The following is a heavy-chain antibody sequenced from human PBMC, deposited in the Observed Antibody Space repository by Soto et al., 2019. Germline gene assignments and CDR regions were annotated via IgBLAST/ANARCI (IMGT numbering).Heavy chain of an antibody. Sequence: SETLSLTCAVYGGSSGGHFNNYYWSWIRQTPGKGLEWIGEVNYSGSTNHNPPLKRRVTISVDTSKNQISLKMKSVTAADTGVYFCARGHPRSVLSTSLTTAYYFDPWGQGTPVTVSS. CDR1: GGSSGGHFNNYY. V-gene: IGHV4-34*01. CDR2: VNYSGST. D-gene: IGHD1-26*01. J-gene: IGHJ5*02. CDR3: ARGHPRSVLSTSLTTAYYFDP.